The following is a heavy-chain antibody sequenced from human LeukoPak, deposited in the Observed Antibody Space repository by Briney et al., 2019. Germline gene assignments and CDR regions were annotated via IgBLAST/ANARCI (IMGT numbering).Heavy chain of an antibody. CDR1: GYTFTSYD. CDR2: MNPNSGNT. CDR3: AREGSFSLHNWFDP. V-gene: IGHV1-8*01. Sequence: ASVKVSCKASGYTFTSYDINWVRQATGQGLEWMGWMNPNSGNTGYAQKFQGRVTMTRNTSISTAYMELSSLRSEDTAVYYCAREGSFSLHNWFDPWGQGTLVTVSS. D-gene: IGHD3-10*01. J-gene: IGHJ5*02.